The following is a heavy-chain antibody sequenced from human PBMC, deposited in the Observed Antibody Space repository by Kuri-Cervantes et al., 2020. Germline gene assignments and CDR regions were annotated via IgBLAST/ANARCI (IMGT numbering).Heavy chain of an antibody. V-gene: IGHV4-39*01. CDR2: IYYSGGT. J-gene: IGHJ2*01. CDR3: ARVSAGVKWYFDL. Sequence: SETLSLTCTVSGGSISSSSYYWGWIRQPPGKGLEWIGSIYYSGGTYYNPSLKSRVTISVDTSKNQFSLKLSSVTAADTAVYYCARVSAGVKWYFDLWGRGTLVTVSS. D-gene: IGHD2-21*01. CDR1: GGSISSSSYY.